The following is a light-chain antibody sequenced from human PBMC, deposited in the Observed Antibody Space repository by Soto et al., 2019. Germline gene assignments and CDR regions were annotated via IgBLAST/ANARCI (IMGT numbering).Light chain of an antibody. J-gene: IGKJ1*01. CDR1: QTVNNY. CDR2: DAS. CDR3: QQRSDWPT. Sequence: ETVLTQSPATLSLSPGERATLSCRASQTVNNYLAWYQQKPGQAPRLLIFDASRRAAGIPPRFSGSGSGTDFTLTIRSLEPEDSGVYYCQQRSDWPTFGRGTRLEIK. V-gene: IGKV3-11*01.